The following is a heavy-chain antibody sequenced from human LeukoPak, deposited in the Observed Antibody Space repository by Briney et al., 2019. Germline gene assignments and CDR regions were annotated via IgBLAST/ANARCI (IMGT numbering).Heavy chain of an antibody. D-gene: IGHD6-19*01. CDR1: GFTFSSYG. Sequence: GGSLRLSCAASGFTFSSYGMNWVRQAPGKGLEWVAVIWYDGSNKYYADSVKGRFTISRDDSKNTLYLQMNSLRAEDTAVYYCAREAYIAVAGTDYYYYGMDVWGKGTTVTVSS. CDR3: AREAYIAVAGTDYYYYGMDV. V-gene: IGHV3-33*01. CDR2: IWYDGSNK. J-gene: IGHJ6*04.